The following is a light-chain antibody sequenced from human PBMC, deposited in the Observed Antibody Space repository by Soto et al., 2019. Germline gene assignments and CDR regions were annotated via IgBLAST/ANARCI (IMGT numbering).Light chain of an antibody. Sequence: QSVLTQPASVSGSPGQSITISCTGTSSDVGGYNYVSWYQQHTGKAPKLMIYDVSNRPSGVSNRFSGSKSGNTASLTISGLQAEDDADYYCSSYTSSSTPVVFGGGTKLTVL. CDR3: SSYTSSSTPVV. J-gene: IGLJ2*01. CDR2: DVS. V-gene: IGLV2-14*01. CDR1: SSDVGGYNY.